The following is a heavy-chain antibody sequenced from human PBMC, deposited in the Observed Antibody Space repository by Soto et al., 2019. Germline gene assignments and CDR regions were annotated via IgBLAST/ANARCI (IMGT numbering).Heavy chain of an antibody. CDR3: AKDLSSSWFGEENGMDV. V-gene: IGHV3-30*18. D-gene: IGHD3-10*01. CDR1: GFTFSSYG. Sequence: QVQLVESGGGVVQPGRSLRLSCAASGFTFSSYGMHWVRQAPGKGLEWVAVISYDGSNKYYGDSVKGRFTISRDNSKNSMYPQMNSLRAEDTAVYYCAKDLSSSWFGEENGMDVWGQGTTVTVSS. CDR2: ISYDGSNK. J-gene: IGHJ6*02.